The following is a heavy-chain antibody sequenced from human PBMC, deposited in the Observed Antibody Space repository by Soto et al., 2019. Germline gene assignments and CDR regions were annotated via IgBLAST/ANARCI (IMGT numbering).Heavy chain of an antibody. Sequence: QVQLVESGVGVVQPGRSLRLSCAASGFTFSSYGMHWVRQAPGKGLEGVAVISSDGNNQYYADSVKGRFTTSRDNSKNKLYLQMNGLRAEDTAVYYCGKGLGRGSGWSSDYWGQGTLVTVSS. J-gene: IGHJ4*02. D-gene: IGHD6-19*01. CDR2: ISSDGNNQ. V-gene: IGHV3-30*18. CDR1: GFTFSSYG. CDR3: GKGLGRGSGWSSDY.